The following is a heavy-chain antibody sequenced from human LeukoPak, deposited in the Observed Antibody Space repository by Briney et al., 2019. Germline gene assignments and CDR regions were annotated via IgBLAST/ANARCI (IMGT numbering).Heavy chain of an antibody. CDR1: GGTFSKYT. CDR2: INPSGGST. Sequence: ASVKVSCKASGGTFSKYTISWVRQRPGQGLEWMGLINPSGGSTSYAQKFQGRVTMTRDTSTSTVYMELSSLRSEDTAVYYCARAFLDTVMVIWFDPWGQGTLVTVST. J-gene: IGHJ5*02. CDR3: ARAFLDTVMVIWFDP. V-gene: IGHV1-46*01. D-gene: IGHD5-18*01.